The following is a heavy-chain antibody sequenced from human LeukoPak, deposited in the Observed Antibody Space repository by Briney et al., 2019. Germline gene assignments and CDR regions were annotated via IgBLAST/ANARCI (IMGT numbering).Heavy chain of an antibody. V-gene: IGHV4-61*01. CDR2: IYYTGST. CDR3: ARDVYGSGSYRNWFDP. J-gene: IGHJ5*02. D-gene: IGHD3-10*01. CDR1: GGSVSGGSYY. Sequence: ETLPLTCTVSGGSVSGGSYYWSWIRQPPGLGLEWIGYIYYTGSTNYNPSLKSRVTISIDTSKNQFSLRLSSVTAADTAVYYCARDVYGSGSYRNWFDPWGQGTLVTVSS.